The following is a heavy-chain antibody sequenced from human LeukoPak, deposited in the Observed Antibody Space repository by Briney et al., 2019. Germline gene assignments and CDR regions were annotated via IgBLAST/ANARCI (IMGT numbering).Heavy chain of an antibody. CDR1: GYSISSGYY. V-gene: IGHV4-38-2*02. CDR3: ARVLGYCSSTSCVDAFDI. Sequence: SETLSLTRTVSGYSISSGYYWGWIRQPPGKGLEWIGSIYHSGSTYYNPSLKSRVPISVDTSKNQFSLKLSSVTAADTAVYYCARVLGYCSSTSCVDAFDIWGQGTMVTVSS. D-gene: IGHD2-2*01. J-gene: IGHJ3*02. CDR2: IYHSGST.